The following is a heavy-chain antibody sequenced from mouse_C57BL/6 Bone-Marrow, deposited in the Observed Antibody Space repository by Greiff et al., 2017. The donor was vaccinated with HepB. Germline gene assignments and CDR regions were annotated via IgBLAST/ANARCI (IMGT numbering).Heavy chain of an antibody. J-gene: IGHJ4*01. CDR2: IWSDGST. CDR1: GFSLTSYG. V-gene: IGHV2-6-1*01. Sequence: QVQLKESGPGLVAPSQSLSITCTVSGFSLTSYGVHWVRQPPGKGLEWLVVIWSDGSTTYNSALKSRLSISKDNSKSQVFLKMNSLQTDDTAMYYCARHVGGLPFYYAMDYWGQGTSVTVSS. D-gene: IGHD2-4*01. CDR3: ARHVGGLPFYYAMDY.